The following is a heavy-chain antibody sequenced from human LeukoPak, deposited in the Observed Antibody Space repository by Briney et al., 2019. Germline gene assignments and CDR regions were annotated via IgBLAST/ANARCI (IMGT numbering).Heavy chain of an antibody. CDR1: GGSISNYY. Sequence: PSETLSLTCTVSGGSISNYYWNWIRQRPGKGLEWVGHISYSGGTKYNPSLQSRVTISIDTSKNQFSLNLSSVTAADTAVYYCARRVIMSAAVVPDTWLDPWGQGILVTVSS. V-gene: IGHV4-59*08. CDR3: ARRVIMSAAVVPDTWLDP. CDR2: ISYSGGT. J-gene: IGHJ5*02. D-gene: IGHD2-8*01.